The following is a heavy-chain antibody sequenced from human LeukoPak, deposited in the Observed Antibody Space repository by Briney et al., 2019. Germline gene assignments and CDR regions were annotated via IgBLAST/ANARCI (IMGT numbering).Heavy chain of an antibody. CDR2: ISGSGGTT. CDR1: GFTFSTYG. D-gene: IGHD3-10*02. J-gene: IGHJ6*04. V-gene: IGHV3-23*01. CDR3: AELGITKIGGV. Sequence: GGTLRLSCAASGFTFSTYGMSWVRQAPGKGLEWVSTISGSGGTTYCADSVKGRFTISRDNAKNSLYLQMNSLRAEDTAVYYCAELGITKIGGVWGKGTTVTISS.